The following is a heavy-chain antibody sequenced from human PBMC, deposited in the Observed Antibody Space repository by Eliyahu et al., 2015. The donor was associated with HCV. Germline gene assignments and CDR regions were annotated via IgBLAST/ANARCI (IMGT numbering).Heavy chain of an antibody. J-gene: IGHJ5*02. D-gene: IGHD1-1*01. V-gene: IGHV3-7*01. CDR2: IKLDGSAV. CDR1: GFTFSNYY. Sequence: EEQLVESGGGLVQPGGSLRLSCAAPGFTFSNYYMNWLRQAPGKGLEWVANIKLDGSAVYYLESVKGRFTISRDNANNLLLLQMNSLRTEDTAVYYCARDGRGIDSEYNIFGPWGRGTLVTVSS. CDR3: ARDGRGIDSEYNIFGP.